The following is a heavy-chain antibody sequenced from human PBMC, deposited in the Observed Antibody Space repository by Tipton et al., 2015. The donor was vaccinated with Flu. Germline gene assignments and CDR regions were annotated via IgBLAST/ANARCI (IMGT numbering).Heavy chain of an antibody. CDR3: ARLSFYDVDLKNFYFDF. Sequence: TLSLTCTVSGGSISNYYWSWIRQPPGKGLEWIGYVYYSGNTNYNPSLKSRVTISVDKTKNQFSLKLSSVTAADTAVYFCARLSFYDVDLKNFYFDFWGQGTLVTVSS. J-gene: IGHJ4*02. V-gene: IGHV4-59*01. CDR2: VYYSGNT. CDR1: GGSISNYY. D-gene: IGHD3-10*02.